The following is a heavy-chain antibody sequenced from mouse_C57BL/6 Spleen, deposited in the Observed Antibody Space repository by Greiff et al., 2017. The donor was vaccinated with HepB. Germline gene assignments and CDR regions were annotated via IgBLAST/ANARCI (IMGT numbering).Heavy chain of an antibody. V-gene: IGHV1-69*01. CDR3: ARRRAMDY. J-gene: IGHJ4*01. Sequence: QVQLKQPGAELVMPGASVKLSCKASGYTFTSYWMHWVKQRPGQGLEWIGEIDPFDSYTNYNQKFKGKSTLTVDKSSSTAYMQLSSLTSEDSAVYYCARRRAMDYWGQGTSVTVSS. CDR1: GYTFTSYW. CDR2: IDPFDSYT.